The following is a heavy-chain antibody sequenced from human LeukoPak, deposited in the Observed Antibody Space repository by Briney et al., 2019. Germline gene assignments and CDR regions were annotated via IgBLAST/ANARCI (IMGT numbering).Heavy chain of an antibody. CDR3: ARVAINDYGDYFDF. J-gene: IGHJ4*02. CDR1: GFTFSSYE. Sequence: GSLRLSCAASGFTFSSYEMNWVRQAPGKGLEWVSYISSSGSTIYYADSVKGRFTISRDNAKNSLYLQMNSLRAEDTALYYCARVAINDYGDYFDFWGQGTLVTVSS. D-gene: IGHD4-17*01. V-gene: IGHV3-48*03. CDR2: ISSSGSTI.